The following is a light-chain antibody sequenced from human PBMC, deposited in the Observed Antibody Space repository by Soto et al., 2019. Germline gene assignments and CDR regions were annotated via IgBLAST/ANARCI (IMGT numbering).Light chain of an antibody. Sequence: DIVMTQSPDSLAVSLGERATINCKSSQSVLSSSNNKNYLAWYQQKPGQPPKLLIYWASTRESGVPDRFSGSGSGTDFTLTISSLQAEDVAVYYCKKYFITPITFGQGTRLEIE. J-gene: IGKJ5*01. CDR2: WAS. CDR1: QSVLSSSNNKNY. CDR3: KKYFITPIT. V-gene: IGKV4-1*01.